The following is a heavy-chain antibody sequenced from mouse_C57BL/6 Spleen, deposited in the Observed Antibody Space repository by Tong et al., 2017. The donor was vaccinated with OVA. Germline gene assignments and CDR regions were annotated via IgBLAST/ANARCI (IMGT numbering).Heavy chain of an antibody. CDR3: ARGAFYDGYLPGY. J-gene: IGHJ2*01. CDR1: GYTFTSYD. D-gene: IGHD2-3*01. CDR2: IYPRDGST. Sequence: VQLQESGPELVKPGASVKLSCKASGYTFTSYDINWVKQRPGQGLEWIGWIYPRDGSTKYNEKFKGKATLTVDTSSSTAYMELHSLTSEDSAVYYCARGAFYDGYLPGYWGQGTTLTVSS. V-gene: IGHV1-85*01.